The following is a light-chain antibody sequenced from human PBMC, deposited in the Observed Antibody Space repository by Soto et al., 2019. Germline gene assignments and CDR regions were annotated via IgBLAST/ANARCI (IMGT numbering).Light chain of an antibody. J-gene: IGLJ1*01. Sequence: QSALTQPASVSGSPGQSITISCTGTSGDIGSYNRVSWYQQYPGKAPKLMIYEVNKRPSGVPDRFSGSKSGNTASLTVSGLQAEDEADYYCSSYAGSSNVFGTGTKLTVL. CDR3: SSYAGSSNV. V-gene: IGLV2-8*01. CDR1: SGDIGSYNR. CDR2: EVN.